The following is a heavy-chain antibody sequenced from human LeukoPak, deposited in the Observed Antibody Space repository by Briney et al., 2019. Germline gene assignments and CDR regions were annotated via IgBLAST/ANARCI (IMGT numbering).Heavy chain of an antibody. CDR1: GFTFSSYS. J-gene: IGHJ4*02. V-gene: IGHV3-21*01. CDR3: ARGHDYVWGSYRQCPDY. Sequence: GGSLRLSCAASGFTFSSYSMNWVRQAPGKGLEWVSSISSSSSYIYYADSVKGRFTISRDNAKNSLYLQMNSLRAEDTAVYYCARGHDYVWGSYRQCPDYWGQGTLVTVSS. CDR2: ISSSSSYI. D-gene: IGHD3-16*02.